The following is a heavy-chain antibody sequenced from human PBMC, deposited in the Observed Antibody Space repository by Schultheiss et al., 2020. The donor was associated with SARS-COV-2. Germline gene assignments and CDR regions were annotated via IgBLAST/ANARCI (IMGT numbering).Heavy chain of an antibody. CDR3: AREGNGIADHDAFDI. CDR2: IRSKANSYAT. CDR1: GFTFSGSA. D-gene: IGHD6-13*01. J-gene: IGHJ3*02. V-gene: IGHV3-73*01. Sequence: GGSLRLSCAASGFTFSGSAMHWVRQASGKGLEWVGRIRSKANSYATAYAASVKGRFTISRDDSKNTAYLQMNSLKTEDTAVYYCAREGNGIADHDAFDIWGQGTMVTVSS.